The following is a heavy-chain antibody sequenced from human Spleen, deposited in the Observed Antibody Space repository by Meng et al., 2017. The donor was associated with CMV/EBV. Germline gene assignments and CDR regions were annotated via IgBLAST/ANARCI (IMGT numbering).Heavy chain of an antibody. V-gene: IGHV1-18*01. D-gene: IGHD1-26*01. CDR1: GYYFTTQG. CDR2: ISPYNGNT. CDR3: ARGETYGMDV. J-gene: IGHJ6*02. Sequence: ASVKVSCKASGYYFTTQGISWVRQAPGQGLEWMGWISPYNGNTDHAQKFQGRVIMTTDTSTNTAYMELRSLRSDDTAVYYCARGETYGMDVWGQGTTVTVS.